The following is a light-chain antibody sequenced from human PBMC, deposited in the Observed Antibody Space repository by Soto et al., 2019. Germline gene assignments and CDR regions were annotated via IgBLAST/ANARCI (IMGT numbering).Light chain of an antibody. CDR2: GTS. Sequence: IVLTQSPGTLSLSPGERATLSCRASQSVPRSYLAWYQQRPGQAPRLLIYGTSSRAAGIPDRFSGSGSGTDFTLTISRLEPEDFAVFYCQQYGSSPITFGQGTRLEI. J-gene: IGKJ5*01. CDR3: QQYGSSPIT. V-gene: IGKV3-20*01. CDR1: QSVPRSY.